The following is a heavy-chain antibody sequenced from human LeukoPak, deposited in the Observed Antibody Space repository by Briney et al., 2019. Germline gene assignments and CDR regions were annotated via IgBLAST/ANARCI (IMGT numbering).Heavy chain of an antibody. CDR2: IDHRGNT. D-gene: IGHD4-17*01. J-gene: IGHJ4*02. Sequence: PSGTLSLTCAVSGDSISNINRWNWVRQPPGKGLEWIGEIDHRGNTNYNPSLKSRVTISVDRSKNQFSLQLTSVTAADTAMYYCVRGYGPGYWGRGTLVTVSA. CDR1: GDSISNINR. V-gene: IGHV4-4*02. CDR3: VRGYGPGY.